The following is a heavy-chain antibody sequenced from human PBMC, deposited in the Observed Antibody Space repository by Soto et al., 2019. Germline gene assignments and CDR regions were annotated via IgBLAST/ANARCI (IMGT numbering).Heavy chain of an antibody. CDR1: EFSFSSYA. CDR3: VTYSRPFAY. CDR2: ISATGTTT. D-gene: IGHD6-13*01. V-gene: IGHV3-23*01. Sequence: EVQLMESGGGLVQPGGSLRLSCAASEFSFSSYALNWVRQAPGKGLEWVSAISATGTTTYYADSVKGRFTISRDNSKKALFLQLCRLIPEDTAVDYCVTYSRPFAYLGHCSLVTVTS. J-gene: IGHJ4*01.